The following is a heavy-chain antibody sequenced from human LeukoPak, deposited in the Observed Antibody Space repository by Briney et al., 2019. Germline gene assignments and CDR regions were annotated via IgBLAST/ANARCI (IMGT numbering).Heavy chain of an antibody. J-gene: IGHJ4*02. CDR1: GFTFSSYA. CDR3: AKDINVLLWFGDFDS. D-gene: IGHD3-10*01. Sequence: GGSLRLSCAASGFTFSSYAMSWVRQAPGKGLEWVSAISGSGGSTYYADSVKGRFTISRDNSKNTLFLQMNSLRAEDTAIYYCAKDINVLLWFGDFDSWGQGTLVTVSS. V-gene: IGHV3-23*01. CDR2: ISGSGGST.